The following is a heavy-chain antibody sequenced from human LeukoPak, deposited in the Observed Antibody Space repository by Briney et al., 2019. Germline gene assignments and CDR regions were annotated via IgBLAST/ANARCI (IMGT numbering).Heavy chain of an antibody. CDR1: GFTFSSHG. CDR2: IRSDGSNK. D-gene: IGHD3-10*01. CDR3: AKGGITIVRGVIGGDFDY. J-gene: IGHJ4*02. Sequence: GGSLRLSCAASGFTFSSHGIHWVRQAPCKGLEWVAFIRSDGSNKFYADSVKGRFTISRDNSKNTLYLQMNSLRAEDTAVYYCAKGGITIVRGVIGGDFDYWGQGTLVTVSS. V-gene: IGHV3-30*02.